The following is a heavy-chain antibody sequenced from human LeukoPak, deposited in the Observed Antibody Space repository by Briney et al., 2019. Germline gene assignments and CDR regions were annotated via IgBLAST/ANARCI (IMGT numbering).Heavy chain of an antibody. J-gene: IGHJ4*02. V-gene: IGHV3-48*03. CDR1: GFTVSSNY. Sequence: PGGSLRLSCAASGFTVSSNYMNWVRQAPGKGLEWVSYIHSSGGTIYYADSVKGRFTISRDSAKNSVYLRMNSLRAEDTALYYCARKLTGTTYFDCWGQGILVTVSS. CDR2: IHSSGGTI. D-gene: IGHD1-1*01. CDR3: ARKLTGTTYFDC.